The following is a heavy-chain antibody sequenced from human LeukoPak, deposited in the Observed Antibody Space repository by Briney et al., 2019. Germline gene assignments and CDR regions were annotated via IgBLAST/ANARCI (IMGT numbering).Heavy chain of an antibody. CDR2: ISSSSSYI. Sequence: KTGGSLRPSCAASGFTFSSYSMNWVRQAPGKGLEWVSSISSSSSYIYYADSVKGRFTISRDNAKNSLYLQMNSLRAEDTAVYYCARDYDPDTLIVVVIAYWGQGTLVTVSS. J-gene: IGHJ4*02. CDR3: ARDYDPDTLIVVVIAY. V-gene: IGHV3-21*01. D-gene: IGHD2-21*01. CDR1: GFTFSSYS.